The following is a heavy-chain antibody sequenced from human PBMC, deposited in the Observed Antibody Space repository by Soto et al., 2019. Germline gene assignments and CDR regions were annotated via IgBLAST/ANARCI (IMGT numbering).Heavy chain of an antibody. CDR3: ARSTGIAVWGDY. J-gene: IGHJ4*02. CDR1: GYTFTSYA. V-gene: IGHV1-3*04. Sequence: QVQLVQSGAEVKKPGASVKVCCKASGYTFTSYAMHWVRQAPGQRLEWMGWINIGNANTKYSQKFQGRFTITRDTSESTAYMELSSLRSEDTAVYYCARSTGIAVWGDYWGQGTLVTVSS. D-gene: IGHD6-19*01. CDR2: INIGNANT.